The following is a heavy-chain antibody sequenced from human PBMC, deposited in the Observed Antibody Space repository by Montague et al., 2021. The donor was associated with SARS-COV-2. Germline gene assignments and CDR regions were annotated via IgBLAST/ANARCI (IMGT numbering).Heavy chain of an antibody. CDR3: ARGYDSSGYQY. V-gene: IGHV3-7*05. D-gene: IGHD3-22*01. CDR1: GFPFSTFW. CDR2: IKQDGSEK. J-gene: IGHJ4*02. Sequence: SFSASGFPFSTFWMTWVRQVPGKGLEWVANIKQDGSEKYYVDSVKGRFTISRDNAKNSPYLQLDSLRAEDTAVYYCARGYDSSGYQYWGQGTLVTVSS.